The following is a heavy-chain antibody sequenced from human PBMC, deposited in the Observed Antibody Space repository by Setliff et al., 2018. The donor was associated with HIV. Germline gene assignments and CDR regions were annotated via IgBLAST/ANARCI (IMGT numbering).Heavy chain of an antibody. CDR3: ARDGRSYGGYSDF. CDR1: GFTFSGSA. Sequence: QSGGSLRLSCAASGFTFSGSAMHWVRQASGKGLEWVGRIKNKATGYFIEYAASVKGRFIISRDDSQYSLYLQMSSLKTEDTAIYYCARDGRSYGGYSDFWGQGTLVTVSS. V-gene: IGHV3-72*01. CDR2: IKNKATGYFI. J-gene: IGHJ4*02. D-gene: IGHD3-22*01.